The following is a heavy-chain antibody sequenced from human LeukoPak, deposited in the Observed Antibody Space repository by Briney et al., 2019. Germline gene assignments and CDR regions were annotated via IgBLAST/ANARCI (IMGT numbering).Heavy chain of an antibody. CDR1: GFTFSGYA. J-gene: IGHJ6*03. V-gene: IGHV3-23*01. CDR2: VTGSAAST. Sequence: PGGSLRLSCAASGFTFSGYAMSWVRQAPGKGLEWVSTVTGSAASTYYAESVKGRFTISRDNSKNTLYLQMNSLRAEDTAVYYCAKRSWYFYYMDVWGKGTTVTVSS. D-gene: IGHD1-26*01. CDR3: AKRSWYFYYMDV.